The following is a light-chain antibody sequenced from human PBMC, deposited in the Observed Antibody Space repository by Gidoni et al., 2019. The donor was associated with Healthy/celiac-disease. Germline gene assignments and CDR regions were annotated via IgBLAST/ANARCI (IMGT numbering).Light chain of an antibody. CDR1: QRIGNF. CDR2: AAS. V-gene: IGKV1-39*01. Sequence: DIQMTQSPSSLSASVGDRVTITCRASQRIGNFLNWYQQKPGKAPKLLIFAASNLQSGVPSRFNGSESGTDFTLTISSLQPEDFATYYCQQSYSSPLFGQGTRLEIK. J-gene: IGKJ5*01. CDR3: QQSYSSPL.